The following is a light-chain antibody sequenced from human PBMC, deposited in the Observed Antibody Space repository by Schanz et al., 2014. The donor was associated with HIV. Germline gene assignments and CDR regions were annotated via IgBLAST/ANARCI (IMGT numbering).Light chain of an antibody. J-gene: IGKJ2*01. CDR3: QQYANSPPYS. V-gene: IGKV3-20*01. CDR2: ATS. Sequence: EILLTQSPATLSLSPGERATLSCRASQSVSSYLAWYQQKPGQAPRLVIYATSTRAAGIPDRFSGTGSGTDFTLTISSLEPEDFAVYYCQQYANSPPYSFGQGTKLEIK. CDR1: QSVSSY.